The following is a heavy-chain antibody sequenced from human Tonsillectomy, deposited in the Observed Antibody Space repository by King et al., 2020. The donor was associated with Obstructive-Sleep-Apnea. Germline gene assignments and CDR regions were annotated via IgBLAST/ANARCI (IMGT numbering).Heavy chain of an antibody. CDR1: GYTFTTYW. CDR2: IYPDDSDT. Sequence: QLVQSGAEVKKPGESLKISCMGSGYTFTTYWIAWVRQMPGKGLEWMGIIYPDDSDTRYSPAFQGQVTISADKSISTAYVQWSSLKASDSAMYYCARPQTDSGFANWFDPWGQGTRVTVSS. J-gene: IGHJ5*02. V-gene: IGHV5-51*01. CDR3: ARPQTDSGFANWFDP. D-gene: IGHD5-12*01.